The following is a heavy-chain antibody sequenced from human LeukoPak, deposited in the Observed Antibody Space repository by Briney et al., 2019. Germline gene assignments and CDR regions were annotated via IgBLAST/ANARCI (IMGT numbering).Heavy chain of an antibody. CDR1: GFTFSSYG. D-gene: IGHD3-16*02. CDR2: ISYDGSNK. Sequence: PGGSLRLSCAASGFTFSSYGMHWVRQAPGKGLEWVAVISYDGSNKYYADSVKGRFTISRDNSKNTLYLQMNSLRAEDTAVYYCAKDPRYYVWGSYRYTRGDYWGQGTLVTVSS. CDR3: AKDPRYYVWGSYRYTRGDY. J-gene: IGHJ4*02. V-gene: IGHV3-30*18.